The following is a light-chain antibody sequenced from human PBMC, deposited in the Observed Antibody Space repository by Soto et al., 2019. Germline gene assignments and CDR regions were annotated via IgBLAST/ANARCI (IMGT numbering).Light chain of an antibody. CDR2: DSS. J-gene: IGKJ4*01. Sequence: EIVIAQSPAIVSSSPPERPTLSCGASQSVSSNLAWYQQKAGQAPRLLIPDSSDRATGISARFSGSGSGTDFTLTICSLEPEDVAVYYCQQRSNWPLTFGGGTKVDIK. CDR1: QSVSSN. CDR3: QQRSNWPLT. V-gene: IGKV3-11*01.